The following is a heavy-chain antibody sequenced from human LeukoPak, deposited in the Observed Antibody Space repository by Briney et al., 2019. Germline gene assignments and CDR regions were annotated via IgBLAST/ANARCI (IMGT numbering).Heavy chain of an antibody. V-gene: IGHV3-9*01. Sequence: GGSLRLSCAASGFTFDDYAMHWVRQAPGKGLEWVSGISWNSGSIGYADSVKGRFTISRDNAKNSLYLQMNSLRAEDTALYYCAKDMIDVGYCSSTSCPLFDYWGQGTLATVSS. D-gene: IGHD2-2*03. CDR1: GFTFDDYA. J-gene: IGHJ4*02. CDR2: ISWNSGSI. CDR3: AKDMIDVGYCSSTSCPLFDY.